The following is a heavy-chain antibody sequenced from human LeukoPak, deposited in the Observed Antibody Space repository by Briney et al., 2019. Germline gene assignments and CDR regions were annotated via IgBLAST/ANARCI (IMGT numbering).Heavy chain of an antibody. CDR2: MNPNSGNT. J-gene: IGHJ6*02. CDR1: GYTFTSYD. Sequence: GASVKVSCKASGYTFTSYDINWVRQATGQGLEWMGWMNPNSGNTGYAQKFQGRVTMTRNTSISTAYMELSSLRSEDTAVYYCARGPGGYYDGSGYFYYYYGMDVWGQGTTVTVSS. V-gene: IGHV1-8*01. CDR3: ARGPGGYYDGSGYFYYYYGMDV. D-gene: IGHD3-22*01.